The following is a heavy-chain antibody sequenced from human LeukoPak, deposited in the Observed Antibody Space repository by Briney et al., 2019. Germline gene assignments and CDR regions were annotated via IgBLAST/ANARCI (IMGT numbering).Heavy chain of an antibody. CDR2: IYYSGST. CDR1: GGSISSYY. Sequence: SETLSLTCTVSGGSISSYYWSWIRQPPGKGLEWIGYIYYSGSTNYNPSLKSRVTISVDTSKNQFSLKLSSVTAADTAVYYCARESYGTTVPDYWGQGTLVTVSS. V-gene: IGHV4-59*12. J-gene: IGHJ4*02. D-gene: IGHD4-11*01. CDR3: ARESYGTTVPDY.